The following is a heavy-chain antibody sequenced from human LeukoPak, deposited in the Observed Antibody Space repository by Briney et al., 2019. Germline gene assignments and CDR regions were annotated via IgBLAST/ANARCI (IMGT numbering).Heavy chain of an antibody. CDR2: ISYDGSNK. CDR3: AKDQSRWRGGDAFGI. J-gene: IGHJ3*02. V-gene: IGHV3-30*18. D-gene: IGHD4-23*01. CDR1: GFTFSSYG. Sequence: GRSLRLSCAASGFTFSSYGMHWVRQAPGKGLEWVAVISYDGSNKYYADSVKGRFTISRDNSKNTLYLQMNSLRAEDTAVYYCAKDQSRWRGGDAFGIWGQGTMVTVSS.